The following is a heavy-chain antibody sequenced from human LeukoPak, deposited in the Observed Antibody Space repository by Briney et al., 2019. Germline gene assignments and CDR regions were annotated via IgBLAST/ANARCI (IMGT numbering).Heavy chain of an antibody. D-gene: IGHD1-26*01. CDR1: GFTLSSYW. CDR3: ARESRNLWELVRAYYYGMDV. Sequence: GGSLRLSCAASGFTLSSYWTYWFRQAPGKGLVWVSRIDSDGSGTTYADSVKGRFTISRDNAKNSLYLQMNSLRAEDTAVYYCARESRNLWELVRAYYYGMDVWGQGTTVTVSS. J-gene: IGHJ6*02. CDR2: IDSDGSGT. V-gene: IGHV3-74*01.